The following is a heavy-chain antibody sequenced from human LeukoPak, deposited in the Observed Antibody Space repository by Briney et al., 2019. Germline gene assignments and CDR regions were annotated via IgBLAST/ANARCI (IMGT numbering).Heavy chain of an antibody. Sequence: GGSLRLSCAASGFTFSSYWMSWVRQAPGKGLEWVANIKQDGSEKYYVDSAKGRFTISRDNAKNSLYLQMNSLRAEDTAVYYCARDSKWAATIDAFDIWGQGTMVTVSS. D-gene: IGHD5-12*01. CDR3: ARDSKWAATIDAFDI. V-gene: IGHV3-7*01. CDR2: IKQDGSEK. J-gene: IGHJ3*02. CDR1: GFTFSSYW.